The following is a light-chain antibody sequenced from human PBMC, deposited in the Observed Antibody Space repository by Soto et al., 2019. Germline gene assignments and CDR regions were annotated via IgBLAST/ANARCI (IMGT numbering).Light chain of an antibody. CDR1: QSVSSRS. J-gene: IGKJ1*01. Sequence: EIVLTQSPGTLSLSPGERATLSCRASQSVSSRSLAWYQQKPGQAPRLLISGASSRAADIPDRFSGSRSGTEFTLTISSLQPEDFASYYCLQDYGDSWTFGQGTKVDI. CDR2: GAS. CDR3: LQDYGDSWT. V-gene: IGKV3-20*01.